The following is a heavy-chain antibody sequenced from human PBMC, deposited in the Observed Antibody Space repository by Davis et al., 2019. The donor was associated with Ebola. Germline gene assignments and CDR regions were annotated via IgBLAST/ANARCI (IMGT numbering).Heavy chain of an antibody. CDR1: GFIFRNYA. CDR3: VRAVFHEVLDL. J-gene: IGHJ5*02. V-gene: IGHV3-30*04. CDR2: VSHSERER. D-gene: IGHD3-3*01. Sequence: GESLKISCAASGFIFRNYAMHWVRQAPGKGLEWVAVVSHSERERFYADSVKGRFTISRDNSENTLYLQMNSLTTDDTAVYYCVRAVFHEVLDLSGQGTPVTVSS.